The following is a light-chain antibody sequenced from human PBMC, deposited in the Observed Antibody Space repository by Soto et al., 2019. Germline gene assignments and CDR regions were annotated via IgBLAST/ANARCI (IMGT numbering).Light chain of an antibody. J-gene: IGKJ1*01. CDR3: QQYYSYPRT. CDR1: QGISSY. V-gene: IGKV1-8*01. CDR2: AAS. Sequence: AIRMTQSPSSFSASTGDRVTITCRARQGISSYLAWYQQKPGKAPKLLIYAASTLQSGVPSRLSGSGSGTDFSLTISCLQTEDFATDYFQQYYSYPRTFGQGTKVEIK.